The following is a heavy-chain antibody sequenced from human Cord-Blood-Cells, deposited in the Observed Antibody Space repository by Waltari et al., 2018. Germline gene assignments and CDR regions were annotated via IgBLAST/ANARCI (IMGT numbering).Heavy chain of an antibody. V-gene: IGHV1-2*04. Sequence: QVQLVQSGAEVKKPRASVTVPCKASGYNFTGYLMPLVPQAPVQGLDWMGWINPNRGGTNYAQKFQGWGTMTRDTSISTAYMELSRLRSDDTAVYYCARGALEYSSSSFDYWGQGTLVTVSS. CDR3: ARGALEYSSSSFDY. J-gene: IGHJ4*02. D-gene: IGHD6-6*01. CDR2: INPNRGGT. CDR1: GYNFTGYL.